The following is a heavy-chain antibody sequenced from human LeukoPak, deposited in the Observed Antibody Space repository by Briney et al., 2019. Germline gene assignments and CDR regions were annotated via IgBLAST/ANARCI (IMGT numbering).Heavy chain of an antibody. CDR1: GGSISSYY. J-gene: IGHJ6*03. CDR3: ARDWYISSWYDYKGYYYYYMDV. D-gene: IGHD6-13*01. V-gene: IGHV4-4*07. CDR2: IYTSGST. Sequence: PSETLSLTCTVSGGSISSYYWSWIRQPAGKGLEWIGRIYTSGSTNYNPSLKSRVTMSVDTSKNQFSLKLSSVTAADTAVYYCARDWYISSWYDYKGYYYYYMDVWGKGTTVTISS.